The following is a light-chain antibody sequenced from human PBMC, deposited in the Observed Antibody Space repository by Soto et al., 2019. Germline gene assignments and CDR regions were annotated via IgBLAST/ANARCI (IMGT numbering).Light chain of an antibody. V-gene: IGKV3-11*01. CDR2: GAS. J-gene: IGKJ4*01. CDR1: QSVSTY. Sequence: EVVLTQSPATLSLSPGERATLSCRASQSVSTYLAWYQQKPGQPPRPLIYGASNRATGTPARFSGRGSGTDFILTISSREPEDFAVCFCYQRSNWPHVTFGRGRKVESK. CDR3: YQRSNWPHVT.